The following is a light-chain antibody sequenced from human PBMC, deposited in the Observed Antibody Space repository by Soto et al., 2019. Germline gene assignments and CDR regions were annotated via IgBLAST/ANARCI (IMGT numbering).Light chain of an antibody. CDR3: QQYNSYSYT. J-gene: IGKJ2*01. CDR1: QSISSW. CDR2: DAS. Sequence: DLQMTQSPSTLSASVGDRVTITCRASQSISSWLAWYQQKPGKAPKLLIYDASSLESGVPSTFSGSGSGTEFTLTISSLQPDDFATYYCQQYNSYSYTFGQGTKLEIK. V-gene: IGKV1-5*01.